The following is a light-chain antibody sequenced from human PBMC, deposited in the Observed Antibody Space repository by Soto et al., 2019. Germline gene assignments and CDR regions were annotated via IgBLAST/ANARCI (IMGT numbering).Light chain of an antibody. CDR2: GTS. Sequence: EIVMTQSPATLSVSPGERVTLSCRASQSVSASLAWYQQKPGQSPRLLIYGTSNRATGIPARFSGSGSGTEFTLTISSLQSEDFAVYYCQQYNYWLRTFGQGTMVDVK. J-gene: IGKJ1*01. CDR1: QSVSAS. V-gene: IGKV3-15*01. CDR3: QQYNYWLRT.